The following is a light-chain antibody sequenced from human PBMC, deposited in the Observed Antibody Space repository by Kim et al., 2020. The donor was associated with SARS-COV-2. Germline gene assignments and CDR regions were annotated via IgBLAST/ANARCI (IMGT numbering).Light chain of an antibody. CDR1: KLGNKY. Sequence: SYELTQPPSVSASPGQAASITCSGDKLGNKYASWYQQKPGQSPVLVIYQDEKRPSGIPERFSASNSGNSATLTIRGTQAMDEADYFCLAWDSSSGSYVFG. CDR2: QDE. J-gene: IGLJ1*01. CDR3: LAWDSSSGSYV. V-gene: IGLV3-1*01.